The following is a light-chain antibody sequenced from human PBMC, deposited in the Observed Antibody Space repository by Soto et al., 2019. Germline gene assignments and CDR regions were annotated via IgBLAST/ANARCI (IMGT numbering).Light chain of an antibody. J-gene: IGLJ2*01. CDR1: SADLGGYNY. V-gene: IGLV2-8*01. CDR2: EFT. CDR3: GSYTDTNTGL. Sequence: QSALTQPPSASGSPGQSVTISCTGISADLGGYNYVSWYQQHPGKAPRLIIYEFTKRPSGVPDRFSGSNSANTASLTVSGLQVEDEADYYCGSYTDTNTGLFGGGTKLTVL.